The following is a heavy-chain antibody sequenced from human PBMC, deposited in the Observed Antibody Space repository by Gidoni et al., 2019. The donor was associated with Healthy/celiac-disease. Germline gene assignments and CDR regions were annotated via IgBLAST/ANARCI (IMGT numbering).Heavy chain of an antibody. V-gene: IGHV1-3*01. J-gene: IGHJ6*02. CDR1: GYTFTSYA. CDR2: INAGNGNT. CDR3: AREGVAARPYYYYGMDV. Sequence: QVQLVQSGAEVKKPGASVKVSCKASGYTFTSYAMHWVRQAPGQRLEWMGWINAGNGNTKYSQKFQGRVTITRDTSASTAYMELSSLRSEDTAVYYCAREGVAARPYYYYGMDVWGQGTTVTVSS. D-gene: IGHD6-6*01.